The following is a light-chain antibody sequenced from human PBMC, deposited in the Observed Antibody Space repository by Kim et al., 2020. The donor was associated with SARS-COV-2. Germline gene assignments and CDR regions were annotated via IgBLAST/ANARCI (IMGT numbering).Light chain of an antibody. V-gene: IGKV1-17*03. CDR1: QGISNY. CDR2: AAS. Sequence: PSVDDRTSITCRARQGISNYLAWFPQKPGKVPKRLIYAASSLQSGLPSSFSGSASGTEFTLTISILQPEDFATNYSLQHNSYLYPFGHGPNL. CDR3: LQHNSYLYP. J-gene: IGKJ2*01.